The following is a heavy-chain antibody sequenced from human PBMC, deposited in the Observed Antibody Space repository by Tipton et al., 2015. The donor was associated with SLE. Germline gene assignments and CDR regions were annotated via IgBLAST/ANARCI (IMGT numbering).Heavy chain of an antibody. CDR3: ARDGVRKGWWFFDL. CDR1: GGSIITDSYF. J-gene: IGHJ2*01. Sequence: TLSLTCSVSGGSIITDSYFWGWVRLPPGKGLEWIAAVSYSGPSTYNPSLRSRVSISLDTSENQFSLRLTSVAAADTAVYYCARDGVRKGWWFFDLWGRGTLVTVSS. CDR2: VSYSGPS. V-gene: IGHV4-39*07. D-gene: IGHD3-16*01.